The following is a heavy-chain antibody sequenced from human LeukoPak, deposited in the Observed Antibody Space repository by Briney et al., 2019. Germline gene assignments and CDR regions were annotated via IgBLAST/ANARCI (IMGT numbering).Heavy chain of an antibody. J-gene: IGHJ4*02. CDR2: INKDGNTK. D-gene: IGHD3-9*01. V-gene: IGHV3-7*01. Sequence: PGGSLRFSCAAWGFIFRKYFMMWGRQAAGKGEEGVANINKDGNTKNAADPVKGRFTFSRNNTNTSLSLQMNRLRAEDTAVYYCASYLDILADNHDFAYWGQGALVTVSS. CDR1: GFIFRKYF. CDR3: ASYLDILADNHDFAY.